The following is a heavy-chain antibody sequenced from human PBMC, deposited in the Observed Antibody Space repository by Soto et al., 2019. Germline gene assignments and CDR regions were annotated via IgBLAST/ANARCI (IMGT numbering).Heavy chain of an antibody. D-gene: IGHD6-13*01. CDR1: GFTFSSYA. Sequence: GGSLRLSCSASGFTFSSYAMHWVRRAPGKGLEYVSAISSNGGSTYYADSVKGRFTISRDNSKNTLYLQMNSLRAEDTAVYYCAKDQGSSWYEIDYWGQGTLVTVSS. V-gene: IGHV3-64*04. CDR3: AKDQGSSWYEIDY. J-gene: IGHJ4*02. CDR2: ISSNGGST.